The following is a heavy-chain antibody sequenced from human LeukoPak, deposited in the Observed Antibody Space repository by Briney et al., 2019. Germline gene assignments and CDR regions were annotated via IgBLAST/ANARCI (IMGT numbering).Heavy chain of an antibody. CDR2: ISSSSSYI. J-gene: IGHJ3*02. CDR3: ARDLNMVRGVIVRGAFDI. D-gene: IGHD3-10*01. CDR1: GFTFSSYS. Sequence: PGGSLRLSCAASGFTFSSYSMNWVRQAPGKGLEWVSSISSSSSYIYYADSVKGRFTISRDNAKNSLYLQMNSLRAEDTAVYYCARDLNMVRGVIVRGAFDIWGQGTMVTVSS. V-gene: IGHV3-21*01.